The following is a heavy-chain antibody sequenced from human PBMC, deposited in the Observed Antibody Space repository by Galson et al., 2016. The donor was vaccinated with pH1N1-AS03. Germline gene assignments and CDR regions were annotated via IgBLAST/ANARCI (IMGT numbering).Heavy chain of an antibody. Sequence: SVKVSCKASGGTFNKYAITWVRQAPGQGLEWMGGIIPIFGNSDYAQKFQGRVTISTDKSTTTAYMELSSLRSEDTAVYYCVRGDGGNNFDFWGRGTLVTVSS. CDR3: VRGDGGNNFDF. J-gene: IGHJ4*02. V-gene: IGHV1-69*05. CDR1: GGTFNKYA. CDR2: IIPIFGNS. D-gene: IGHD4-23*01.